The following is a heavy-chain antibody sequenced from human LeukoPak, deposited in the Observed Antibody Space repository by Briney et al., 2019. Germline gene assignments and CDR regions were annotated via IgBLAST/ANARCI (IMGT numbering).Heavy chain of an antibody. Sequence: GGSLRLSCAATGFTFRKHWMSWVRQAIGKGLECVAKINEDGSEKHYVDSVKGRFTISRDYAKNSLYLQMNSLRVEDTAIYYCAKVAKYYYGPETYYFFEQWGQGTPVTASS. D-gene: IGHD3-10*01. V-gene: IGHV3-7*01. J-gene: IGHJ4*02. CDR3: AKVAKYYYGPETYYFFEQ. CDR1: GFTFRKHW. CDR2: INEDGSEK.